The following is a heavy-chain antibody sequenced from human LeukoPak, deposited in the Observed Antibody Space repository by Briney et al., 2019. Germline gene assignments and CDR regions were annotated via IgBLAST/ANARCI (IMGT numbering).Heavy chain of an antibody. D-gene: IGHD5-18*01. CDR3: ARQPDTAMVNPYYFDY. CDR1: GGSISSHY. CDR2: IYYSGST. J-gene: IGHJ4*02. V-gene: IGHV4-59*05. Sequence: SETLSLTCTVSGGSISSHYWSWIRQPPGKGLEWIGSIYYSGSTYYNPSLKSRVTISVDTSKNQFSLKLSSVTAADTAVYYCARQPDTAMVNPYYFDYGGQGTLVTVSS.